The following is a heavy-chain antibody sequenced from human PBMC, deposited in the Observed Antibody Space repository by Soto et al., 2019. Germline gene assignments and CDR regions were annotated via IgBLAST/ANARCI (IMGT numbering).Heavy chain of an antibody. Sequence: QVQLVESGGGVVQPGRSLRLSCAASGFAFSSYGMHWVRQAPGKGLEWVAIIWYDGSNKYYADSVKGRFAISRDNSKNTLYLQMNSLRAEDTALYYCPRDPYTHCSGTGCYTTYYYFYGMDVWDQGTTVTVSS. D-gene: IGHD2-2*02. J-gene: IGHJ6*02. CDR1: GFAFSSYG. CDR3: PRDPYTHCSGTGCYTTYYYFYGMDV. CDR2: IWYDGSNK. V-gene: IGHV3-33*01.